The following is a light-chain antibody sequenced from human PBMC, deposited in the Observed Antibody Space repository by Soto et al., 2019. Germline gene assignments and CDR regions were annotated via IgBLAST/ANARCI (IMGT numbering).Light chain of an antibody. CDR3: QQYGTAPYT. CDR1: ETVRSNY. V-gene: IGKV3-20*01. Sequence: NVLTQSPDTVSLSPGEGATLSCRASETVRSNYLVWYQFKPGQAPRLLIYGASRRATGIPDRYSGSGSGTEFPLTMSRLESEDSAVYFCQQYGTAPYTFGQGTKLEIK. CDR2: GAS. J-gene: IGKJ2*01.